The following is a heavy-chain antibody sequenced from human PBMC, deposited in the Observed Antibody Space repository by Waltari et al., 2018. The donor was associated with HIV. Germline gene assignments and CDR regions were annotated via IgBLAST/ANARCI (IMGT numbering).Heavy chain of an antibody. CDR3: ARDPSYGFGENDY. CDR1: GYAFTGFF. CDR2: INPKTGDT. V-gene: IGHV1-2*02. D-gene: IGHD3-10*01. Sequence: QVQLVESGAEVKKPGASLKVSCKASGYAFTGFFIHWGRQAPGQGLEWVGWINPKTGDTNIAQKFQGRVTMTRDTSISTAYMELSRLTSDDTAVYYCARDPSYGFGENDYWGQGTLFTVSS. J-gene: IGHJ4*02.